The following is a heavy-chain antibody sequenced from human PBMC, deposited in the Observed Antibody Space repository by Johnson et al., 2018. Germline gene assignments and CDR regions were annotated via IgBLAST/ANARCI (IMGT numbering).Heavy chain of an antibody. CDR1: GFTFSSYG. V-gene: IGHV3-30*03. J-gene: IGHJ6*03. CDR2: ISYDGSNK. CDR3: ARVIRSDSSSSDYSMDV. Sequence: QVQLVQSGGGVVQPGRSLRLSCAASGFTFSSYGMHWVRQAPGKGLEWVAVISYDGSNKYYADSVKGRFTISRDNSKNTRYLQMNSLRAEDTAGYYCARVIRSDSSSSDYSMDVWGKGTPVTFSS. D-gene: IGHD6-6*01.